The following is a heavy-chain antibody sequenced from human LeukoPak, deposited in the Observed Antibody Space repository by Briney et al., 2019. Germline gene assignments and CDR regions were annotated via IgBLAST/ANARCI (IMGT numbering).Heavy chain of an antibody. J-gene: IGHJ4*02. CDR3: AIDVSSSWYLHFDY. V-gene: IGHV3-21*01. Sequence: PGGSLRLSCASSGFTFSSYSMNWVRQAPGKGLEWVSSVSSSSSYIYYADSVKGRFTISRDNAKNSLYLQTNSLRAKDTAVYYCAIDVSSSWYLHFDYWGQGTLVSVSS. CDR2: VSSSSSYI. CDR1: GFTFSSYS. D-gene: IGHD6-13*01.